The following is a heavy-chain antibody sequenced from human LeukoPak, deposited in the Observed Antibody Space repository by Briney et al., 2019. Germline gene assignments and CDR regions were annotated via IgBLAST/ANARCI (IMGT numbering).Heavy chain of an antibody. J-gene: IGHJ6*03. CDR2: IVVGSGNT. CDR3: AAIDPYTVTTPMDV. V-gene: IGHV1-58*01. D-gene: IGHD4-11*01. CDR1: GFTFTSSA. Sequence: GTSVKVSCKASGFTFTSSAVQWVRQARGQRLEWIGWIVVGSGNTNYAQKFQERVTITRDMSTSTAYMELSSLRSEDTAVYYCAAIDPYTVTTPMDVWGKGTTVTVSS.